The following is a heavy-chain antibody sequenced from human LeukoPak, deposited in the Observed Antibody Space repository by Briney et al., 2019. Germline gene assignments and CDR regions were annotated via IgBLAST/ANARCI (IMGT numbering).Heavy chain of an antibody. J-gene: IGHJ4*02. Sequence: ASVKDSCKASGYTFISYDIHWVRQASGQGLEWMGWMNPNSGNAGYAQKFQGRVTMTRNTSISTAYMELSSLGSEDTAVFYCARGLGYCSSTSCYWGSYWGQGTLVTVSS. D-gene: IGHD2-2*01. CDR3: ARGLGYCSSTSCYWGSY. V-gene: IGHV1-8*01. CDR1: GYTFISYD. CDR2: MNPNSGNA.